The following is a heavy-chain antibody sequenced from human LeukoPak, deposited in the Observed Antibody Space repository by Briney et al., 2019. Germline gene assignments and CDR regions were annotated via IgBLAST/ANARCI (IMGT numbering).Heavy chain of an antibody. CDR2: ITSTGGNT. Sequence: LAGGSLRLSCSASGFTFSSYTVHWVRQAPGKGLEFVSAITSTGGNTYYADSVTGRFTLSRDNSKNTLYLQVSSLRAEDTAVYYCVIVRGHFDSSGTDYWGQGTLVTVSS. CDR1: GFTFSSYT. J-gene: IGHJ4*02. V-gene: IGHV3-64D*06. CDR3: VIVRGHFDSSGTDY. D-gene: IGHD3-9*01.